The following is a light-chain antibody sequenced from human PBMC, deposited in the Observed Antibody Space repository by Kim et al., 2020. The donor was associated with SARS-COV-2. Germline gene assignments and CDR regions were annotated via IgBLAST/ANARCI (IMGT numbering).Light chain of an antibody. CDR2: SSN. Sequence: QSVLTQPPSASGTPGQRVTISCSGSNSNIGSNSVNWYQQLPGTAPKLLIYSSNQRPSGVRDRFSGSKSGTSASLAISGLQSEDEADYYCAAWDDSLNGWVFGGGTKLTVL. J-gene: IGLJ3*02. V-gene: IGLV1-44*01. CDR3: AAWDDSLNGWV. CDR1: NSNIGSNS.